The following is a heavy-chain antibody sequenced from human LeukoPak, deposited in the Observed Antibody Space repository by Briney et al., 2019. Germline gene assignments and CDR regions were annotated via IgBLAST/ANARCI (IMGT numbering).Heavy chain of an antibody. J-gene: IGHJ6*02. Sequence: SETLSLTCTVSGGSISSYYWGWIRQPPGKGLEWIGYIYYSGSTNYNPSLKSRVTISVDTSKNQFSLKLSSVTAADTAVYYCARHDYVYYYYGMDVWGQGTTVTVSS. CDR3: ARHDYVYYYYGMDV. CDR1: GGSISSYY. CDR2: IYYSGST. D-gene: IGHD3-16*01. V-gene: IGHV4-59*08.